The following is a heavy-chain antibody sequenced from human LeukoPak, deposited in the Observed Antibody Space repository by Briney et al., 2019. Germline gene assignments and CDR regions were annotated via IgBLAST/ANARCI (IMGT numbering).Heavy chain of an antibody. V-gene: IGHV4-61*02. D-gene: IGHD2-2*01. Sequence: SQTLSLTCTVSGGSISSGSYYWSWIRQPAGKGLEWIGRIYTSGSTNYNPSLKSRVTISVDTSKNQFSLKLSSVTAADTAVYYCARQSRAVYCSSTSCRGWGFFDYWGQGTLVTVSS. J-gene: IGHJ4*02. CDR2: IYTSGST. CDR3: ARQSRAVYCSSTSCRGWGFFDY. CDR1: GGSISSGSYY.